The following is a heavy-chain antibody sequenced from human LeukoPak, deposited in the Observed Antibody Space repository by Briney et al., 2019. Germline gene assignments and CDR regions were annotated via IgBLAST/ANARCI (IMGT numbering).Heavy chain of an antibody. Sequence: SETLSLTCAVYGGSFSGYYWSWIRQPPGKGLEWIGEINHSESSNYNPSLKSRVTISVDTSKNQFSLKLSSVTAADTAVYYCARRYYYGSGSYYPYNWFDPWGQGTLVTVSS. CDR2: INHSESS. D-gene: IGHD3-10*01. J-gene: IGHJ5*02. CDR3: ARRYYYGSGSYYPYNWFDP. V-gene: IGHV4-34*01. CDR1: GGSFSGYY.